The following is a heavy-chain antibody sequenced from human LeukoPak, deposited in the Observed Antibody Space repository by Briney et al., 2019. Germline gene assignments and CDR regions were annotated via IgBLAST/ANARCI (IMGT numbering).Heavy chain of an antibody. D-gene: IGHD1-26*01. CDR2: IKQDGSEK. J-gene: IGHJ4*02. CDR1: GFTFGNYW. V-gene: IGHV3-7*01. Sequence: PGGSLRLSCAASGFTFGNYWMSWVRQAPGKGLEWVAKIKQDGSEKYYVDSVKGRFTISRDNAKNSLYLQMNGLRAEDTAMYYCARGGWMGATTAKLLLDYWGQGTLVTVSS. CDR3: ARGGWMGATTAKLLLDY.